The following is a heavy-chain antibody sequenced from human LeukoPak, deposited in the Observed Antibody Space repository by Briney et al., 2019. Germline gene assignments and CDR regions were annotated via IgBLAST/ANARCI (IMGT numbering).Heavy chain of an antibody. J-gene: IGHJ4*02. CDR3: ARAIRNQLLSDY. CDR2: MNPNSGNT. D-gene: IGHD2-2*01. CDR1: GYTFSSYG. Sequence: ASVKVSCNTSGYTFSSYGVIWVRLAPGQGLEWMGWMNPNSGNTGYAQKFQGRVTMTGDTSISTAYMELSSLISDDTAVYYCARAIRNQLLSDYWGQGTLVTVSS. V-gene: IGHV1-8*01.